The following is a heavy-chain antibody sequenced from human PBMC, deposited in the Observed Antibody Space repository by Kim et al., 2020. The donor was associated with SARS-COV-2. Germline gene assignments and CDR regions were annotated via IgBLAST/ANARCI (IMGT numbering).Heavy chain of an antibody. Sequence: TDYDAPVKGRFTISRDDSKNTLYLQMNSLKTEDTAVYYCTTDLDTAMGDIWGQGTMVTVSS. CDR3: TTDLDTAMGDI. CDR2: T. J-gene: IGHJ3*02. V-gene: IGHV3-15*01. D-gene: IGHD5-18*01.